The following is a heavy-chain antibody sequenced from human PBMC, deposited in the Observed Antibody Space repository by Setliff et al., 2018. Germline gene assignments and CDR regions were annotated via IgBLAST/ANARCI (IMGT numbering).Heavy chain of an antibody. Sequence: SETLSLTCTVSGGSISSGSYYWSWIRQPAGKGLEWIGHFHTGGSTNYNRSLRSRVSISVDTPKNQFSLKLSSVTAADTAVYYCATGSRPYYYYYYMDVWGKGTTVTVSS. V-gene: IGHV4-61*09. J-gene: IGHJ6*03. CDR2: FHTGGST. CDR3: ATGSRPYYYYYYMDV. CDR1: GGSISSGSYY.